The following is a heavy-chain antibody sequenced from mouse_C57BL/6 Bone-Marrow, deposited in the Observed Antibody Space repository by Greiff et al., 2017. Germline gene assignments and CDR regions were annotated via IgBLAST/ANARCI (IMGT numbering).Heavy chain of an antibody. CDR1: GYTFTSYW. J-gene: IGHJ2*01. CDR3: ARDDGYYDD. Sequence: QVQLQQPGAELVKPGALVKLSCKASGYTFTSYWMQWVQQRPGQGLEWIGEIDPSDSYTNYTHKVKGQATLTVDTSSSTAYMQLSSLTSEDSSVYDCARDDGYYDDWGKGTTLTVSS. V-gene: IGHV1-50*01. CDR2: IDPSDSYT. D-gene: IGHD2-3*01.